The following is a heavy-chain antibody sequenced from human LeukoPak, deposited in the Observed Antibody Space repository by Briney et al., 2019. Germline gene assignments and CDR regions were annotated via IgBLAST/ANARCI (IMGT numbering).Heavy chain of an antibody. CDR3: AKLEGGSGWYYYYYGMDV. CDR1: GFTFSSYA. J-gene: IGHJ6*02. Sequence: GGSLRLSCATSGFTFSSYAMSWVRQAPGKGLEWVSAISGSGGSTYYADSVKGRFTISRDNSKNTLYLQMNSLRAEDTAVYYRAKLEGGSGWYYYYYGMDVWGQGTTVTVSS. V-gene: IGHV3-23*01. CDR2: ISGSGGST. D-gene: IGHD6-19*01.